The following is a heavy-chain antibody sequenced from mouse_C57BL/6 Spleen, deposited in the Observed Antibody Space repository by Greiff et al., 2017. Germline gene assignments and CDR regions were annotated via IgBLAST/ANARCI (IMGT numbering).Heavy chain of an antibody. Sequence: EVQLQESGAELVRPGASVKLSCTASGFNIKDDYMHWVKQRPEQGLEWIGWIDPENGDTEYASKFQGKATITADPSSNTAYLQLSSLTSGDTAVYYCAFLGQGYWGKGTTLTVSS. V-gene: IGHV14-4*01. CDR3: AFLGQGY. J-gene: IGHJ2*01. CDR1: GFNIKDDY. D-gene: IGHD3-3*01. CDR2: IDPENGDT.